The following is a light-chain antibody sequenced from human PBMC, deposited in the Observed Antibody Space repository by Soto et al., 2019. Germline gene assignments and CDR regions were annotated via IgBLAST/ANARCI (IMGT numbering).Light chain of an antibody. CDR2: GAS. CDR1: HSLSSSS. Sequence: EIVLTQSPGTLSLSPGERATLSCRASHSLSSSSLAWYQQKPGQAPRLLISGASSRAADTPDRFSGSGSGTDFTLTINRLEPEDFAVYYCQQYDSSPRTFGQGTKVDIK. CDR3: QQYDSSPRT. V-gene: IGKV3-20*01. J-gene: IGKJ1*01.